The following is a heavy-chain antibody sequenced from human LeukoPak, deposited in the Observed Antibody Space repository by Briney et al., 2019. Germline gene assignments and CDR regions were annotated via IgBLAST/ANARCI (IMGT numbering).Heavy chain of an antibody. Sequence: SETLSLTCTVSGGSISSSSYYWGWIRQPPGKGLEWIGSIYYSGSTNYNPSLKSRVTISVDTSKNQFSLKLSSVTAADTAVYYCARVRGELLEPWGQGTLVTVSS. J-gene: IGHJ5*02. CDR3: ARVRGELLEP. D-gene: IGHD1-26*01. CDR2: IYYSGST. V-gene: IGHV4-39*07. CDR1: GGSISSSSYY.